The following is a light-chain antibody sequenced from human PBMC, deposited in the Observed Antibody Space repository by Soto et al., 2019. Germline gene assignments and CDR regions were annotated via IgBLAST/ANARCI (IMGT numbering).Light chain of an antibody. CDR1: QTILYGSNNKNH. CDR2: WAS. Sequence: DIVLTPSPDSLAVSLGERTTINCKSNQTILYGSNNKNHLAWYQHRPGQPPKLLISWASSRESGVPDRFSGSGSGTDFTLTINSLQAEDVAVYYCQQFYSSPTFGQGTKVDSK. CDR3: QQFYSSPT. V-gene: IGKV4-1*01. J-gene: IGKJ1*01.